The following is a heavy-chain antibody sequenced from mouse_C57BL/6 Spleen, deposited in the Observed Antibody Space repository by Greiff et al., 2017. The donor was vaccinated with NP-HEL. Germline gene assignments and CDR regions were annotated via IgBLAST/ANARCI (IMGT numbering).Heavy chain of an antibody. CDR2: IRNKANGYTT. CDR1: GFTFTDYY. J-gene: IGHJ2*01. CDR3: ARSLTTVVGDY. V-gene: IGHV7-3*01. Sequence: EVKVEESGGGLVQPGGSLSLSCAASGFTFTDYYMSWVRQPPGKALEWLGFIRNKANGYTTEYSASVKGRFTISRDNSQSILYLQMNALRAEDSATYYCARSLTTVVGDYWGQGTTLTVSS. D-gene: IGHD1-1*01.